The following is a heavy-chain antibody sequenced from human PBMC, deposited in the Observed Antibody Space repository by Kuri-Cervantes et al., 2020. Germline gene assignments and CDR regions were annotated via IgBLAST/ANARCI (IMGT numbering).Heavy chain of an antibody. CDR1: GYTFTSYY. J-gene: IGHJ4*02. V-gene: IGHV1-46*01. CDR3: ATISNLNYPLPFDY. CDR2: INPSGGST. Sequence: ASVKVSCKASGYTFTSYYMHWVRQAPGQGLEWMGIINPSGGSTSYAQKFQDRFTMTRDTSTSTVYMELSSLRSEDTAVYYCATISNLNYPLPFDYWGQGTLVTVSS. D-gene: IGHD1-7*01.